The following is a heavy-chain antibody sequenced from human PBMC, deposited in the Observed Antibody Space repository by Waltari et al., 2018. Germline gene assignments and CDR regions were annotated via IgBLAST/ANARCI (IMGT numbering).Heavy chain of an antibody. V-gene: IGHV1-2*06. CDR3: ARGLESREYSSGSYDY. CDR2: INPNSGGK. J-gene: IGHJ4*02. D-gene: IGHD6-19*01. Sequence: QVQLVQSGAEVKKPGASVKVSCKASGYTFTGYYMHWVRQAPGQGLEWMGRINPNSGGKNYAQKFQGRVTMTRDTSISTAYMELSRLRSDDTAVYYCARGLESREYSSGSYDYWGQGTLVTVSS. CDR1: GYTFTGYY.